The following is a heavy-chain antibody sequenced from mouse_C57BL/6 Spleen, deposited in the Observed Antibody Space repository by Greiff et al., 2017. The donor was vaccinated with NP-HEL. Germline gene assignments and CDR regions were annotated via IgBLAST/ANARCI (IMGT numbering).Heavy chain of an antibody. CDR1: GFTFSSYA. V-gene: IGHV5-4*03. Sequence: EVKLVESGGGLVKPGGSLKLSCAASGFTFSSYAMSWVRQTPEKRLEWVATISDGGSYTYYPDNVKGRFTISRDNAKNNLYLQMSHLKSEDTAMYYCARSVLLYAMDYWGQGTSVTVSS. CDR3: ARSVLLYAMDY. J-gene: IGHJ4*01. CDR2: ISDGGSYT.